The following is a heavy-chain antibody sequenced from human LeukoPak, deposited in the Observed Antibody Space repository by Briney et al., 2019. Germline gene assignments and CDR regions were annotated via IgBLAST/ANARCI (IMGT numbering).Heavy chain of an antibody. CDR3: ARERPPYGDYAFFDY. CDR1: GGSISSYY. D-gene: IGHD4-17*01. CDR2: IYTSGST. Sequence: PSETLSLTCTVSGGSISSYYWSWIRQPAGKGLEWTGRIYTSGSTNYNPSLKSRVTMSVDTSKNQFSLKLSSVTAADTAVYYCARERPPYGDYAFFDYWGQGTLVTVSS. V-gene: IGHV4-4*07. J-gene: IGHJ4*02.